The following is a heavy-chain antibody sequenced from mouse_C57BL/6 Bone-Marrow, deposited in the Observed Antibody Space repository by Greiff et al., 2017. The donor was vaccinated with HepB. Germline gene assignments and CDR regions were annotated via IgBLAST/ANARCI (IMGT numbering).Heavy chain of an antibody. D-gene: IGHD2-1*01. J-gene: IGHJ4*01. CDR3: ANLLWYPMDY. CDR1: GYTFTSYW. CDR2: IDPSDSYT. Sequence: VQLQQPGAELVRPGPSVKLSCKASGYTFTSYWMHWVKQRPGQGLEWIGVIDPSDSYTNYNQKFKGKATLTVDTSSSTAYMQLSSLTSEDSAVYYCANLLWYPMDYWGQGTSVTVSS. V-gene: IGHV1-59*01.